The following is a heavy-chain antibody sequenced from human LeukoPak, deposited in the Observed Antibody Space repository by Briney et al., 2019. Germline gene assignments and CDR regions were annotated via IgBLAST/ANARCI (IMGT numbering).Heavy chain of an antibody. Sequence: SETLSLTCTVSGGSISSGDYYWSWIRQPPGKGLEWIGYIYYSGSTYYNPSLKSRVTISVDTSKNQFSLKLSSVTAADTAVYYCARDNKVRGVILYWGQGTLVTVSS. D-gene: IGHD3-10*01. V-gene: IGHV4-30-4*01. CDR1: GGSISSGDYY. CDR2: IYYSGST. J-gene: IGHJ4*02. CDR3: ARDNKVRGVILY.